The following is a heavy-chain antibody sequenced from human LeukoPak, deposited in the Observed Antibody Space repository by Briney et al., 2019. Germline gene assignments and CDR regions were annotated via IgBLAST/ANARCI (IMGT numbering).Heavy chain of an antibody. CDR2: IYHSGST. D-gene: IGHD3-22*01. CDR3: ARHLTWLLPYFDY. V-gene: IGHV4-38-2*01. J-gene: IGHJ4*02. CDR1: GYSISSGYY. Sequence: SETLSLTCAVSGYSISSGYYWGWIRQPPGKGLEWIGSIYHSGSTYYNPSLKSRVTISVDTSKNQFSLKLSSVTAAGTAVYYCARHLTWLLPYFDYWGQGTLVTVSS.